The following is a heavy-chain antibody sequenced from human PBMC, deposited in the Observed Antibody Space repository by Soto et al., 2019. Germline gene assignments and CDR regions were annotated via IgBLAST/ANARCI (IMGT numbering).Heavy chain of an antibody. CDR3: AKDFSSGWYGPPFDP. Sequence: QPQLMESGGGVVQPGRSLRLSCAASGFTFISYGMHWVRQAPGKGLEWVAVISYDGSNKYHADSVKGRFTISRDNYKNTLYLQMNSLRVEDTAVYYCAKDFSSGWYGPPFDPWGQGTLVTVSS. D-gene: IGHD6-19*01. CDR2: ISYDGSNK. V-gene: IGHV3-30*18. J-gene: IGHJ5*02. CDR1: GFTFISYG.